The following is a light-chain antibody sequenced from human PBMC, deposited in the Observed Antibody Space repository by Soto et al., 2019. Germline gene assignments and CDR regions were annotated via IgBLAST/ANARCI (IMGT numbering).Light chain of an antibody. CDR3: QQGYDTPRT. J-gene: IGKJ1*01. CDR1: QTIKNY. Sequence: DIQMTQSPSSLSASIGDRVTISCRSSQTIKNYLNWYQQKPGKAPNLLIYAASTLQSGVPSRFSGSGSGTDFTLTISSLQPDDFATYYCQQGYDTPRTFGQGTKVEIK. V-gene: IGKV1-39*01. CDR2: AAS.